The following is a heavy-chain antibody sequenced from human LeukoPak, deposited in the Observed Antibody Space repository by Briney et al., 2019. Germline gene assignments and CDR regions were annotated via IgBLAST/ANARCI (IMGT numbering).Heavy chain of an antibody. J-gene: IGHJ4*02. CDR3: AGDKQPGDY. D-gene: IGHD7-27*01. CDR2: ISYSGSA. Sequence: SESLSLTRTVSGGSPSGYYWSWIRQPPGKGLECFAYISYSGSATYNPSLKSRVTISLQTSKHHFSLKLISVTAAHTAVYYCAGDKQPGDYWGQGPLVTVS. CDR1: GGSPSGYY. V-gene: IGHV4-59*01.